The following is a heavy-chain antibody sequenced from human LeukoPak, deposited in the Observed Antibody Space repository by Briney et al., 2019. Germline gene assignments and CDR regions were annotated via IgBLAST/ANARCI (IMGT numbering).Heavy chain of an antibody. Sequence: TGGSLRLSCAASGFTFSSYWMTWVRQAPGKGLEWVANIKSDGTQNYYVDSEKGRFTISRDNAKNSLYLQMNSLRADETAVYYCARLRPYSSSWYAYYGMDVWGQGTTVTVSS. V-gene: IGHV3-7*04. J-gene: IGHJ6*02. CDR2: IKSDGTQN. CDR1: GFTFSSYW. D-gene: IGHD6-13*01. CDR3: ARLRPYSSSWYAYYGMDV.